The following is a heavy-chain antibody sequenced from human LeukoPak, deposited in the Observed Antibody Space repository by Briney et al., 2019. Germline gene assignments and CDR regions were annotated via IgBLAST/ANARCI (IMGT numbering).Heavy chain of an antibody. Sequence: GGSLRLSCAASGFTFSSYEMNWVRQAPGKGLEWVSYISSSGSTIYYAESVKGRFTISRDNSKNTVSLQMNSLRAEDTAVYYCAKDPAIYSGSSGFGYWGQGTLVTVSS. CDR1: GFTFSSYE. CDR2: ISSSGSTI. V-gene: IGHV3-48*03. J-gene: IGHJ4*02. D-gene: IGHD1-26*01. CDR3: AKDPAIYSGSSGFGY.